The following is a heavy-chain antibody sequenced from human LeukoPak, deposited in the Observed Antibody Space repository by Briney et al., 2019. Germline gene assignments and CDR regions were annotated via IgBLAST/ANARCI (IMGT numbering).Heavy chain of an antibody. D-gene: IGHD6-13*01. CDR3: ARGEGSSWYKDDAFDI. CDR1: GGTFSSYA. CDR2: IIPIFGTA. V-gene: IGHV1-69*05. Sequence: GASVTVSCKTSGGTFSSYAISWVRQAPGQGLEWMGGIIPIFGTANYAQKFQGRVTITTDESTSTAYMELSSLRSEDTAVYYCARGEGSSWYKDDAFDIWGQGTMVTVSS. J-gene: IGHJ3*02.